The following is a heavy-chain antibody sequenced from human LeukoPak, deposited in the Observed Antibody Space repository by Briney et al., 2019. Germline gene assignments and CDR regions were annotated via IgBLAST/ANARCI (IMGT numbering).Heavy chain of an antibody. V-gene: IGHV1-18*01. Sequence: ASVTVPCKASGGTFTSYGISWVRQAPGQGLEWMGWISAYNGNTNYAQKLQGRVTMTTDTSTSTAYMELRSLRSDDTAVYYCARGWDSITMVRGVKPIFYYGMDVWGQAATVTVSS. CDR3: ARGWDSITMVRGVKPIFYYGMDV. D-gene: IGHD3-10*01. J-gene: IGHJ6*02. CDR1: GGTFTSYG. CDR2: ISAYNGNT.